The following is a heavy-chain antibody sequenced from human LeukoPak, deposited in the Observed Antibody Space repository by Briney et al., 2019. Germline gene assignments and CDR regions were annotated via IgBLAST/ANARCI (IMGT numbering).Heavy chain of an antibody. D-gene: IGHD3-16*02. CDR1: GYTFTSYG. J-gene: IGHJ4*02. CDR3: ARDRYYDYVWGSYRLDY. Sequence: ASVKVSCKASGYTFTSYGISWVRQAPGQGLEWMGWISADNGNTNYAQKLQGRVTMTTDTSTSTAYMELRSLRSDDTAVYYCARDRYYDYVWGSYRLDYWGQGTLVTVSS. CDR2: ISADNGNT. V-gene: IGHV1-18*01.